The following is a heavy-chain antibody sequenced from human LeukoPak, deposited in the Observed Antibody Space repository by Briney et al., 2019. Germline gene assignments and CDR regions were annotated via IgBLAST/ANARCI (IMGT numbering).Heavy chain of an antibody. CDR2: ISGSGGST. Sequence: GSLRLSCAASGFTLSSYAMSWVRQAPGKGLEWVSTISGSGGSTYYADSVKGRFTISRDNAKYSLYLQMNSLRAEDTAVYYCARGGLGSWTFDSWGQGTLVTVSS. CDR3: ARGGLGSWTFDS. V-gene: IGHV3-23*01. J-gene: IGHJ4*02. CDR1: GFTLSSYA. D-gene: IGHD1-26*01.